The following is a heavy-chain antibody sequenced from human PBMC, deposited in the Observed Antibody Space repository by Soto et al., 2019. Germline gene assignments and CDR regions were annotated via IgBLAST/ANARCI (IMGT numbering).Heavy chain of an antibody. Sequence: GGSLRLSCAASGFDLSTDDMHWVRQPTGKGLEWVSSVGSAGDTYYPGSVRGRFTISRENAKNSLWLQMNTLRAGDTAMYYCARGHSFRYFDLWGRGTLVTVSS. CDR2: VGSAGDT. CDR1: GFDLSTDD. J-gene: IGHJ2*01. D-gene: IGHD3-16*02. V-gene: IGHV3-13*01. CDR3: ARGHSFRYFDL.